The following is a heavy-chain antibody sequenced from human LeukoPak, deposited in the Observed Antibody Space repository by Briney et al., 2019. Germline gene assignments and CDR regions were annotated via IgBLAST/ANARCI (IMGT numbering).Heavy chain of an antibody. V-gene: IGHV4-34*01. Sequence: PSETLSLTCAVYGGSFSGYYWSWIRQPPGKGLEWIGEINHSGSTNYNPSLKSRVTISVDTSKNQSSLKLSSVTAADTAVYYCARARYTVTIVFDYWGQGTLVTVSS. CDR1: GGSFSGYY. CDR2: INHSGST. D-gene: IGHD4-17*01. CDR3: ARARYTVTIVFDY. J-gene: IGHJ4*02.